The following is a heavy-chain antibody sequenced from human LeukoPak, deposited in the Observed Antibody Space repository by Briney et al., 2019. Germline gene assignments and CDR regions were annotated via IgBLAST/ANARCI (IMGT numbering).Heavy chain of an antibody. CDR1: GGTFSSYA. J-gene: IGHJ4*02. D-gene: IGHD3-9*01. Sequence: SVKVSCKASGGTFSSYAISWVRQAPGQGLEWMGRIIPILGIANYAQKFQGRVTITADKSTSTAYMELSSLRSEDTAVYYCATEYYDILTGYSYWGQGTLVTVSS. CDR2: IIPILGIA. CDR3: ATEYYDILTGYSY. V-gene: IGHV1-69*04.